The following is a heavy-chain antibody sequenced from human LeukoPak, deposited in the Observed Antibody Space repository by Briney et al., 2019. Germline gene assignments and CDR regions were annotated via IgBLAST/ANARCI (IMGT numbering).Heavy chain of an antibody. CDR1: GFTFSSYG. CDR3: AKEDKRDYDYVWGSYRYKPRVYYMDV. Sequence: GGSLRLSCAASGFTFSSYGMHWVRQAPGKGLEWVAFIRYDGSNKYYADSVKGRFTISRDNSKNTLYLQMNSLRAEDTAVYYCAKEDKRDYDYVWGSYRYKPRVYYMDVWGKGTTVTISS. V-gene: IGHV3-30*02. CDR2: IRYDGSNK. D-gene: IGHD3-16*02. J-gene: IGHJ6*03.